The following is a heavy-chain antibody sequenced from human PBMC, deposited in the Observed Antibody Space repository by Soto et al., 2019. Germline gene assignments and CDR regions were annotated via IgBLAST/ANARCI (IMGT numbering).Heavy chain of an antibody. Sequence: GGSLRLSCAASGFTFSSYSMNWVRQAPGKGLEWVSYISSSSSTIYYADSVKGRFTISRDNAKNSLYLQMNSLRDEDTAGYYWVREGEGDYYYYYGMDVWGQGTRVTVS. D-gene: IGHD3-16*01. CDR3: VREGEGDYYYYYGMDV. J-gene: IGHJ6*02. CDR2: ISSSSSTI. V-gene: IGHV3-48*02. CDR1: GFTFSSYS.